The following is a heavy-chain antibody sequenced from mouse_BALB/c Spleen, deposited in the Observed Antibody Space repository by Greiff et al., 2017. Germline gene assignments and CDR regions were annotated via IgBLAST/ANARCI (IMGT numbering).Heavy chain of an antibody. Sequence: VQLQQSGTVLARPGASVKMSCKASGYTFTSYWMHWVKQRPGQGLEWIGAIYPGNSDTSYNQKFKGKAKLTAVTSTSTAYMELSSLTNEDSAVYYCTGGNYPYAMDYWGQGTSVTVSS. CDR3: TGGNYPYAMDY. J-gene: IGHJ4*01. D-gene: IGHD2-1*01. CDR1: GYTFTSYW. CDR2: IYPGNSDT. V-gene: IGHV1-5*01.